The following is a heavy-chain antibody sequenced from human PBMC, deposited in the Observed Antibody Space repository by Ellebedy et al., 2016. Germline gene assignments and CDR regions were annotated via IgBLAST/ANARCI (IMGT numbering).Heavy chain of an antibody. Sequence: GESLKISXAASGFTFSSYSMNWVRQAPGKGLEWVSFISSSSSYRDYADSVKGRFSISRDNAKNTLYLQMNNLRAEDTAVYYCAKDRDDDGDYVFDSWGQGTLVTVSS. D-gene: IGHD4-17*01. CDR2: ISSSSSYR. CDR3: AKDRDDDGDYVFDS. J-gene: IGHJ4*02. CDR1: GFTFSSYS. V-gene: IGHV3-21*04.